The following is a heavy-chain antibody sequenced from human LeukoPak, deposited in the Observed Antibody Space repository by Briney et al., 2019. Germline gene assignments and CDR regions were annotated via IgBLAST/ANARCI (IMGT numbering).Heavy chain of an antibody. CDR2: IYDSGST. Sequence: SETLSLTCTVSGGSIRSSYYYWGWIRQPPGKGLEWIGSIYDSGSTYYNPSLKSRVTISVDTSKNQFSLKLSSVTAADTAVYYCARTDGYNLVDYWGQGTLVTVSS. D-gene: IGHD5-24*01. J-gene: IGHJ4*02. V-gene: IGHV4-39*07. CDR1: GGSIRSSYYY. CDR3: ARTDGYNLVDY.